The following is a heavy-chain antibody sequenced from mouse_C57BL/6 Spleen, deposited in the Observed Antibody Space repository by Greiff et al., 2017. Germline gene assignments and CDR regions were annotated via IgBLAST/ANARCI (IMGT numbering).Heavy chain of an antibody. CDR3: TKGRLTGTMDY. CDR2: IDPETGGT. D-gene: IGHD4-1*01. CDR1: GYTFTDYE. Sequence: VQLQESGAELVRPGASVTLSCKASGYTFTDYEMHWVKQTPVHGLEWIGAIDPETGGTAYNQKFKGKAILTADKSSSTAYMELRSLTSEDSSVYYCTKGRLTGTMDYWGQGTSVTVFS. V-gene: IGHV1-15*01. J-gene: IGHJ4*01.